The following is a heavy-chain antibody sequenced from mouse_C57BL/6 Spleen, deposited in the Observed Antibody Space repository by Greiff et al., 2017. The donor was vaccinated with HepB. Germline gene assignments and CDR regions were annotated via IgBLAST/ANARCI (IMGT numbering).Heavy chain of an antibody. D-gene: IGHD2-1*01. V-gene: IGHV5-9-1*02. CDR1: GFTFSSYA. CDR3: TREGGNYADYYAMDY. J-gene: IGHJ4*01. Sequence: EVKLVESGEGLVKPGGSLKLSCAASGFTFSSYAMSWVRQTPETRLEWVAYISSGGDYIYYADTVKGRFTISRDTARNTLYLQMSSLKSEDTAMYYCTREGGNYADYYAMDYWGQGTSVTVSS. CDR2: ISSGGDYI.